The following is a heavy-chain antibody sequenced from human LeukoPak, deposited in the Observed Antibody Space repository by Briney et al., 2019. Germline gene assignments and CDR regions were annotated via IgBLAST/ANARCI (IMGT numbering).Heavy chain of an antibody. CDR3: ARGYSSGWYYFDY. CDR2: IYYTGRT. D-gene: IGHD6-19*01. Sequence: SETLSLTCTVSGGSLGRFFWTWIRQPPGKGLDWIGYIYYTGRTNYNHSLKSRVTISVDTSKNQFSLKLNSVTAADTAVYYCARGYSSGWYYFDYWGRGTLVTVSS. V-gene: IGHV4-59*01. CDR1: GGSLGRFF. J-gene: IGHJ4*02.